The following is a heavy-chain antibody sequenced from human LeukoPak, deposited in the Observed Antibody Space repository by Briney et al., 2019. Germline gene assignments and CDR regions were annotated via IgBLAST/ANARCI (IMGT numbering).Heavy chain of an antibody. CDR3: AKWAAVAGTYFDY. V-gene: IGHV3-23*01. CDR2: ISGSGGST. D-gene: IGHD6-19*01. CDR1: GFTFSSYA. J-gene: IGHJ4*02. Sequence: QSGGSLRLSCAASGFTFSSYAMIWVRQAPGKGLEWVSAISGSGGSTYYADSVKGRFTISRDNSKNTLYLQMNSLRAEDTAVYYCAKWAAVAGTYFDYWGQGTLVTVSS.